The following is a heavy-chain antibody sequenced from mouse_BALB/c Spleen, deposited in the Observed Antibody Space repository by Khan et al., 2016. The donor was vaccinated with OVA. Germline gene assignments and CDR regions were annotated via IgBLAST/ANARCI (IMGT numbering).Heavy chain of an antibody. J-gene: IGHJ4*01. V-gene: IGHV2-6-4*01. D-gene: IGHD2-14*01. CDR1: GFSLSRYN. CDR3: ARAYYRYDGYYAMDY. CDR2: IWGGGGT. Sequence: GKLMESGPGLVAPSQSLSITCTVSGFSLSRYNIHWVRQPPGKGLEWLGMIWGGGGTDYNSTLKSRLSIRKDNSKSQVLLKMNSLQIDDTAMYYCARAYYRYDGYYAMDYWGQGTSVTVSS.